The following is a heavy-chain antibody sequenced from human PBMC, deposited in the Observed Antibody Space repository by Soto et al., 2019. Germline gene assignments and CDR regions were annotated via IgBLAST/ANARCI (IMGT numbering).Heavy chain of an antibody. CDR1: GGSFSGYY. V-gene: IGHV4-34*01. CDR3: ARGWGAVADY. J-gene: IGHJ4*02. Sequence: QVQLQQWGAGLLKPSETLSLTCAVYGGSFSGYYWNWIRQPPGKGLEWIGEINNSGSTNYNPSLKSRVTISVDTSKNQFSLKVTSVTAADTAVYYCARGWGAVADYWGQGTLVTVSS. D-gene: IGHD6-19*01. CDR2: INNSGST.